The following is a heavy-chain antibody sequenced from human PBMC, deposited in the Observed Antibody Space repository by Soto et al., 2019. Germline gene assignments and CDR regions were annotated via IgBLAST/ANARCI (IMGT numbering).Heavy chain of an antibody. Sequence: EVQLVESGGGLVQPGGSLKLSCAASGFTFSGSAMHWVRQASGKGLEWVGRIRSKANSYATAYAASVKGRFTISRDDSKNKAYLQMNSLKTEDTAVYYCMFLEYSSSSRSDYWGQGTLVTVSS. CDR2: IRSKANSYAT. J-gene: IGHJ4*02. V-gene: IGHV3-73*02. D-gene: IGHD6-6*01. CDR1: GFTFSGSA. CDR3: MFLEYSSSSRSDY.